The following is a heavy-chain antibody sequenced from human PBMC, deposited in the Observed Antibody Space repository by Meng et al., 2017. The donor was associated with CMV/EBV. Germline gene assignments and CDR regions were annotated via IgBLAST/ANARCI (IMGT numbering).Heavy chain of an antibody. CDR1: GFSVSSNY. D-gene: IGHD2-21*01. Sequence: QLVESGGCLVQPGGSLRLACTASGFSVSSNYMGWVRQAPGKGLEWISIIYGSGNTYYGDSVKGRFTISRDNFRNTLYLQMNSLRAEDTAVYYCAREIPQAWASWGQGTLVTVSS. CDR2: IYGSGNT. CDR3: AREIPQAWAS. V-gene: IGHV3-66*01. J-gene: IGHJ5*02.